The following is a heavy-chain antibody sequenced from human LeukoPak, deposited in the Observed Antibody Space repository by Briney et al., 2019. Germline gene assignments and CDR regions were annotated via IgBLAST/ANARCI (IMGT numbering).Heavy chain of an antibody. V-gene: IGHV4-39*01. D-gene: IGHD7-27*01. J-gene: IGHJ2*01. CDR2: IYYNGAT. CDR3: ARLPQLGLYWYFDL. Sequence: PSETLSLTCTVSGGSIGSSYYYWGWIRQPPGKALEWLGTIYYNGATQYNPSLQSRVTMSIDTSNNQFSLKLSSVTAADTAVYYCARLPQLGLYWYFDLWGRGTLVTVSS. CDR1: GGSIGSSYYY.